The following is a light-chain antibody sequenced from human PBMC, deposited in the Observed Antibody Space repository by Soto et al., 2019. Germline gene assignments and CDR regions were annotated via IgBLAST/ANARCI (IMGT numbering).Light chain of an antibody. CDR2: DVT. J-gene: IGLJ2*01. CDR3: SSYTAGYTLVL. Sequence: QSVLTQPASVSGSPGQSITISCTGTSSDVSASNYVSWYQQHPGKAPKLIIYDVTDRPSGVSNRFSGSKSGNTASLAISGLLAEDEADYFCSSYTAGYTLVLFGGGTKLTVL. V-gene: IGLV2-14*03. CDR1: SSDVSASNY.